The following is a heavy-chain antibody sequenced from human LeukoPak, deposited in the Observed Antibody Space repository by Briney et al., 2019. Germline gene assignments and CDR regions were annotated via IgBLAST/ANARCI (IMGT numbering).Heavy chain of an antibody. CDR1: GYTFTSYA. D-gene: IGHD3-10*01. CDR2: INAGNGNT. V-gene: IGHV1-3*01. Sequence: ASVMVSCKASGYTFTSYAMHWVRQAPGQRLEWMGWINAGNGNTKYSQKFQGRVTITRDTSASTAYMELSSLRSEDTAVYYCARGFGESPPFDYWGQGTLVTVSS. CDR3: ARGFGESPPFDY. J-gene: IGHJ4*02.